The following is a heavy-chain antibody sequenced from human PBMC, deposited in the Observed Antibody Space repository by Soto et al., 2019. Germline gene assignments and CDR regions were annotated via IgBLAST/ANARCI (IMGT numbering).Heavy chain of an antibody. CDR3: ARSPKYITFDY. CDR2: IYYSGST. CDR1: GGSISSYY. J-gene: IGHJ4*02. V-gene: IGHV4-59*01. Sequence: SETLSLTCTVSGGSISSYYWSWIRQPPGKGLEWIGYIYYSGSTNYNPSLKSRVTISVDTSKNQFSLKLSSVTAADTAVYYCARSPKYITFDYWGQGTLVTVSS. D-gene: IGHD1-20*01.